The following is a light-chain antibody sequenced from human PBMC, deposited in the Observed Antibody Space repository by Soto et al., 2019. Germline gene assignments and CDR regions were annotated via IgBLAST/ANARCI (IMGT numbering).Light chain of an antibody. CDR2: EVS. V-gene: IGLV2-8*01. CDR1: SSDVGGYNY. J-gene: IGLJ1*01. Sequence: QSALTQPPSASGSPGQSVTISCTGTSSDVGGYNYVSWYQQHPGKAPKLMIYEVSKRPSGVPDRFSGSKSGNTASLTVSVLQAEDEADYYCSSYAGSNKEVFGTGTKVTVL. CDR3: SSYAGSNKEV.